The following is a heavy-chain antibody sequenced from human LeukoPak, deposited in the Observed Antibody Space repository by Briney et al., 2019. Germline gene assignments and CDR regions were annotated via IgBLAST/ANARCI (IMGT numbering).Heavy chain of an antibody. D-gene: IGHD3-10*01. J-gene: IGHJ5*02. V-gene: IGHV3-23*01. CDR2: ISGSGGST. Sequence: GGSLRLSCAASGFSFSTYGMSWVRQAPGKGLEWVSAISGSGGSTSYADSVKGRFTISRDNSKNTLYLQMNSLRAEDTAVYYCAKDYSKTSYYGSGTYYRPNWFDPWGQGTLVTVSS. CDR1: GFSFSTYG. CDR3: AKDYSKTSYYGSGTYYRPNWFDP.